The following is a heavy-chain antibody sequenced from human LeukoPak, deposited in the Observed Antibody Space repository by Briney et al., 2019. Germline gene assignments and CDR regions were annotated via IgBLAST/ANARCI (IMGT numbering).Heavy chain of an antibody. Sequence: GGSLRLSCAASGFTFSSYWMTWVRQAPGKGLEWVANINPDGSGKDYVDSVEGRFTISRENAKSSLFLQINSLRAEDTAVYYCARHENWNFPYWGQGTLVTVSS. CDR1: GFTFSSYW. CDR2: INPDGSGK. D-gene: IGHD1-7*01. J-gene: IGHJ4*02. V-gene: IGHV3-7*01. CDR3: ARHENWNFPY.